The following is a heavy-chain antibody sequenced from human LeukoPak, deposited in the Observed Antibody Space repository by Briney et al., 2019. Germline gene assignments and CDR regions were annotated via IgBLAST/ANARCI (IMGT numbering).Heavy chain of an antibody. V-gene: IGHV4-59*01. CDR3: ARAGYYDTSGLGRAFES. Sequence: SETLSLTCTVSGCSISNYYWNWLWQSPGKGLEWIGNIYYSGRNNYNPTLKSRVTISVDTSKNQFSLIRSSVTAADTAVYYSARAGYYDTSGLGRAFESWGQGTMVTV. CDR2: IYYSGRN. CDR1: GCSISNYY. D-gene: IGHD3-22*01. J-gene: IGHJ3*02.